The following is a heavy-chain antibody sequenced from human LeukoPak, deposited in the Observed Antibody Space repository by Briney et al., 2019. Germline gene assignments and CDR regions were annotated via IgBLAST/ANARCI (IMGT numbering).Heavy chain of an antibody. J-gene: IGHJ4*02. CDR2: INHSGST. Sequence: PSETLSLTCTVYGGSFSGYYWSWIRQPPGKGLEWIGEINHSGSTNYNPSLKSRVTISVDTSKNQFSLKLSSVTAADTAVYYCARTPTIFGVVLLYYFDYWGQGTLVTVSS. V-gene: IGHV4-34*01. CDR3: ARTPTIFGVVLLYYFDY. D-gene: IGHD3-3*01. CDR1: GGSFSGYY.